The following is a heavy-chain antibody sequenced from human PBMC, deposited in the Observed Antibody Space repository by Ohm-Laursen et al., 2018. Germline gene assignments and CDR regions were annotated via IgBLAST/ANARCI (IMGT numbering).Heavy chain of an antibody. CDR2: IYYSGTT. Sequence: SETLSLTCSVSGDSISTHYWSWIRQPPGKGLEWIGYIYYSGTTNYNPSLKNRVTISLNTSKNQFSLKLSSVTAADTAVYYCARPRGGSSGFTLKYYFDYWGQGTLVTVSS. D-gene: IGHD6-19*01. CDR3: ARPRGGSSGFTLKYYFDY. CDR1: GDSISTHY. V-gene: IGHV4-59*11. J-gene: IGHJ4*02.